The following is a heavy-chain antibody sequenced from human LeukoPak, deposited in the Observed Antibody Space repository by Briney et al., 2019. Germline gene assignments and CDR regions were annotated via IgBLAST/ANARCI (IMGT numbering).Heavy chain of an antibody. Sequence: SETLSLTCTVSGGSISRYYWSWIRQPAGKGLEWIGRIYTSGSTNYNPSLKSRVTMSVDTSKNQFSLKLSSVTAADTAVYYCARVGNSSGWYLLGWYFDLWGRGTLVTVSS. D-gene: IGHD6-19*01. CDR2: IYTSGST. J-gene: IGHJ2*01. CDR3: ARVGNSSGWYLLGWYFDL. CDR1: GGSISRYY. V-gene: IGHV4-4*07.